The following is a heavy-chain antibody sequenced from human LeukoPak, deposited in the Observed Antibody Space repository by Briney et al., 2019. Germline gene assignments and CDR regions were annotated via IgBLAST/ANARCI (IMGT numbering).Heavy chain of an antibody. J-gene: IGHJ4*02. CDR1: GYTFTSYG. D-gene: IGHD3-3*01. CDR2: ISAYNGNT. Sequence: ASVKVSCKASGYTFTSYGISWVRQAPGQGLEWMGWISAYNGNTNYAQKLQGRVTMTTDTSTSTAYMELRSLRSDDTAVYYCARKYYDFWSGYTRFDYWGQGTLVTVSS. V-gene: IGHV1-18*01. CDR3: ARKYYDFWSGYTRFDY.